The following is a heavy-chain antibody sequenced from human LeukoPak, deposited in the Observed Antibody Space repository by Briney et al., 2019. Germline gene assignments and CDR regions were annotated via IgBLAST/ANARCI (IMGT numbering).Heavy chain of an antibody. CDR1: GFTFSSYS. D-gene: IGHD6-19*01. CDR3: ARASSGWYGNSDY. J-gene: IGHJ4*02. V-gene: IGHV3-21*01. Sequence: GGSLRLSCAASGFTFSSYSMNWVRQAPGKGLEWVSSISSSSSYIYYADSVKGRFTISRDNAKNSLYLQMNSLRAEDTAVYYCARASSGWYGNSDYWGQGTLVTVS. CDR2: ISSSSSYI.